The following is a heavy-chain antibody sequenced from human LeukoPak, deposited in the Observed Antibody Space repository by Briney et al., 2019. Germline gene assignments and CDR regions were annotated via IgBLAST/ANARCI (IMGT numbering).Heavy chain of an antibody. CDR1: GYTFTFQY. CDR2: IKPNSGAT. CDR3: VPDQV. Sequence: ASVKVSCKASGYTFTFQYMHCVRQAPGQGLEWIGLIKPNSGATSYAQQYQGRVTMTRDTSINTAYMDLSSLTSDDTAVYYCVPDQVRGQGTLVTVS. J-gene: IGHJ1*01. V-gene: IGHV1-2*02.